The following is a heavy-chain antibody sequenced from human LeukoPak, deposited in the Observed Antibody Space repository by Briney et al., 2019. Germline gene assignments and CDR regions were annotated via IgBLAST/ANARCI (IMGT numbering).Heavy chain of an antibody. CDR3: AKDQNSRYYYGSGLPYYFDY. Sequence: GGSLRLSCAASGFTFSSYAMSWVRQAPGKGLEWVSTISGRVGTTYYADSVKGRFTISRDNSKNTLYLQMNSLRAEDTAVYYCAKDQNSRYYYGSGLPYYFDYWGQGTLVTVSS. CDR1: GFTFSSYA. J-gene: IGHJ4*02. V-gene: IGHV3-23*01. CDR2: ISGRVGTT. D-gene: IGHD3-10*01.